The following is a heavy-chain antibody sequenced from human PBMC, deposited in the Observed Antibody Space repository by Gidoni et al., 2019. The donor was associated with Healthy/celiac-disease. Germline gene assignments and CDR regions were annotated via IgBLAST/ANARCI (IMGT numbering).Heavy chain of an antibody. Sequence: EVQLVESGGGLVQPGRSLRLSCAASGFTFDYYAMHWVRQAPGKGLEWVSGISWNSGSIGYADSVKGRFTISRDNAKNSLYLQMNSLRAEDTALYYCAKDLSAWGNYRYYFDYWGQGTLVTVSS. CDR1: GFTFDYYA. J-gene: IGHJ4*02. CDR2: ISWNSGSI. D-gene: IGHD3-16*02. CDR3: AKDLSAWGNYRYYFDY. V-gene: IGHV3-9*01.